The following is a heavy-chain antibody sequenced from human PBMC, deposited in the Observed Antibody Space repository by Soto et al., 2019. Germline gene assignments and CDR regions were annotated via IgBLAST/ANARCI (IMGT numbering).Heavy chain of an antibody. CDR3: ARRETKAHIDS. CDR1: GGSISSSRCH. D-gene: IGHD2-21*01. Sequence: SETLSLTCTVSGGSISSSRCHWGWIRQPPGKGLEWIASIKYSGTTFYNPSLKSRVTLSVDTSKNQFALKLSSVTAADTAVYCCARRETKAHIDSGGQETVVTISA. J-gene: IGHJ4*02. CDR2: IKYSGTT. V-gene: IGHV4-39*01.